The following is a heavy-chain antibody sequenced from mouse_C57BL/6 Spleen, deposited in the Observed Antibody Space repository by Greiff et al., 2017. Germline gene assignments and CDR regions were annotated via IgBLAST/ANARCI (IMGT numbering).Heavy chain of an antibody. CDR1: GYTLTGYW. V-gene: IGHV1-9*01. D-gene: IGHD1-1*02. CDR2: ILPGSGST. Sequence: QVQLQQSGAELMKPGASVKLSCKATGYTLTGYWIEWVKQRPGHGLEWFGEILPGSGSTNYNEKFKGKATFSADTSSNTAYMQISSLTTEDSAIYYCARKKAYYPGAMDYWGQGTSVTVSS. CDR3: ARKKAYYPGAMDY. J-gene: IGHJ4*01.